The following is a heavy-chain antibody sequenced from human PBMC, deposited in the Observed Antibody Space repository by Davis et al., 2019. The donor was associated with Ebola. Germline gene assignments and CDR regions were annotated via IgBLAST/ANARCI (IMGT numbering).Heavy chain of an antibody. CDR3: ARIQLWPSNWFDP. V-gene: IGHV4-34*01. CDR1: GGSISTGVYS. Sequence: MPSETLSLTCTVSGGSISTGVYSWSWIRQPPGKGLEGIGEINHSGSTNYNPSLKSRVTISVDTSKNQYYLKLSSVTAADTAVYYWARIQLWPSNWFDPWGQGTLVTVSS. D-gene: IGHD5-18*01. J-gene: IGHJ5*02. CDR2: INHSGST.